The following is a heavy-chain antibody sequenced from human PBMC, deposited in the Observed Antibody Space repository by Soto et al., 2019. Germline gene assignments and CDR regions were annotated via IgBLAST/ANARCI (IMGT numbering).Heavy chain of an antibody. CDR1: GGTFSSYA. J-gene: IGHJ5*02. V-gene: IGHV1-69*13. D-gene: IGHD6-13*01. CDR2: IIPIFGTA. CDR3: AKNGRAAAMYNWFDP. Sequence: SVKVSCKASGGTFSSYAISWVRQAPGQGLEWMGGIIPIFGTANYAQKFQGRVTITADESTSTAYMELSSLRAEDTAVYYCAKNGRAAAMYNWFDPWGQGTLVTVSS.